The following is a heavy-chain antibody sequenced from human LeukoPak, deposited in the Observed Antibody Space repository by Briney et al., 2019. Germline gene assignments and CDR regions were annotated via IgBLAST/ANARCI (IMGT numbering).Heavy chain of an antibody. D-gene: IGHD4-17*01. CDR1: GFTFSSYA. CDR2: VSGSGGST. V-gene: IGHV3-23*01. Sequence: GGSLRLSCAASGFTFSSYAMSWVRQAPGKGLEWVSAVSGSGGSTYYADSVKGRFTISRDNSKNTLYLQMNSLRAEDTAVYYCARDGDDYGWFDLWGRGTLVTVSS. J-gene: IGHJ2*01. CDR3: ARDGDDYGWFDL.